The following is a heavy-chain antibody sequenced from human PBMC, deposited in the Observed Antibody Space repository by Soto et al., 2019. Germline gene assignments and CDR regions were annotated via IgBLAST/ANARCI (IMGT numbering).Heavy chain of an antibody. V-gene: IGHV3-23*01. Sequence: EVQLLDSGGGLVQPGGSLRLSCGVSGLTFSRYSMTWVRQAPGKGLEWVYQISGSGVTTYYADSVKGQFTISRDNSENPLYLQMDSLRAEEPAIYYCAKISPDYFVSDYWCQGILVSVSS. CDR3: AKISPDYFVSDY. J-gene: IGHJ4*02. CDR1: GLTFSRYS. D-gene: IGHD5-12*01. CDR2: ISGSGVTT.